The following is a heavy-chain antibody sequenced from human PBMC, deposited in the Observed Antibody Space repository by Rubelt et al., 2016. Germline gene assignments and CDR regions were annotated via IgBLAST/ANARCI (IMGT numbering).Heavy chain of an antibody. CDR2: INHRGST. J-gene: IGHJ2*01. CDR1: GGSFSGYY. CDR3: ASLRHRIAVTYWYFDL. Sequence: QVQLQQWGAGLLKPSETLSLTCAVYGGSFSGYYWNWIRQPPGKGLEWIGEINHRGSTNYNPSLQSQVTISPETAKNQFSWTVSSMTAADTAVYYCASLRHRIAVTYWYFDLWGRGTLFTVSS. D-gene: IGHD4-11*01. V-gene: IGHV4-34*02.